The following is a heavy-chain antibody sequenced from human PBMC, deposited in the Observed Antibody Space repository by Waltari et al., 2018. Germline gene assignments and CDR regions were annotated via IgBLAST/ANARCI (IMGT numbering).Heavy chain of an antibody. V-gene: IGHV3-48*01. J-gene: IGHJ3*02. Sequence: EVQLVESGGGLVQPGGSLRLSCAASGFTFSSYSMNWVRQAPGKGVEWVSYISSSSSTIYYADAVKGRFTISRDNAKNSLYLQMNSLRAEDTAVYYCARVSQLALGAFDIWGQGTMVTVSS. CDR2: ISSSSSTI. D-gene: IGHD6-6*01. CDR1: GFTFSSYS. CDR3: ARVSQLALGAFDI.